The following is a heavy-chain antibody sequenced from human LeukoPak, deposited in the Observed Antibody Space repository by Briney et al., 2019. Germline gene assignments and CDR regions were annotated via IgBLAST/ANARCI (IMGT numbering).Heavy chain of an antibody. D-gene: IGHD2-21*01. J-gene: IGHJ5*02. CDR3: ARGLSQALINWFDP. Sequence: ASVKVPCKTSRYSFIGHHVHWVRQAPGQGLEWLGCINPDSGGTNYAQTFQGRVAMTLDTSVSTAYLEVSRLTSDDTAVYYCARGLSQALINWFDPWGQGTLVTVSS. CDR2: INPDSGGT. CDR1: RYSFIGHH. V-gene: IGHV1-2*02.